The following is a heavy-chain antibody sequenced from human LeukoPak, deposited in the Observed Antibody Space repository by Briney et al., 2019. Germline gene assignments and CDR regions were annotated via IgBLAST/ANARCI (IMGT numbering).Heavy chain of an antibody. V-gene: IGHV3-21*04. J-gene: IGHJ4*02. Sequence: GGSLRLSCAASGFTFSSYSMNWVRQAPGKGLEWVSSISSSSSYIYYADSVKGRFTISRDNSKNTLYLQMNSLRAEDTAVYYCAKEVIVDYWGQGTLVTVSS. D-gene: IGHD3-16*02. CDR2: ISSSSSYI. CDR3: AKEVIVDY. CDR1: GFTFSSYS.